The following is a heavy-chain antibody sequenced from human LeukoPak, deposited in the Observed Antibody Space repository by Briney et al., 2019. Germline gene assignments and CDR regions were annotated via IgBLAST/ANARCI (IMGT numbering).Heavy chain of an antibody. Sequence: GGTLRLSCAASGFTFSSYGMAWVRQAPGKGLEWVSSISGSGSGGSTYYADSVKGRFTISRDNSKNTLYLQMNSLRVEDAAVYYCAKATSVTTLFDYWGQGTLVTVSS. V-gene: IGHV3-23*01. CDR3: AKATSVTTLFDY. CDR1: GFTFSSYG. CDR2: ISGSGSGGST. D-gene: IGHD4-17*01. J-gene: IGHJ4*02.